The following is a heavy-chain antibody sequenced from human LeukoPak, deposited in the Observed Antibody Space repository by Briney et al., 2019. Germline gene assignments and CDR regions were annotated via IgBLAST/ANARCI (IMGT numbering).Heavy chain of an antibody. D-gene: IGHD3-10*01. J-gene: IGHJ5*02. CDR3: ARSDWAMVRGVIRYNWFDP. Sequence: GASVKVSCKASGYTFTSYGISWVRQAPGQGLEWMGRIIPILGIANYAQKFQGRVTITADKSTSTAYMELSSLRSEDTAVYYCARSDWAMVRGVIRYNWFDPWGQGTLVTVSS. CDR1: GYTFTSYG. CDR2: IIPILGIA. V-gene: IGHV1-69*04.